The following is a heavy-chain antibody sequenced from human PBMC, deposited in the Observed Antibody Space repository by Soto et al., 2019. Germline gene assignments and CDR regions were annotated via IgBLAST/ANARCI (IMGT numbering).Heavy chain of an antibody. J-gene: IGHJ6*02. V-gene: IGHV3-23*01. CDR1: GFTFSSYA. CDR2: ISGSGGST. CDR3: AKVGIVVEYYYYYGMDV. D-gene: IGHD3-22*01. Sequence: PGGSLRLSCAASGFTFSSYAMSWVRQAPGKGLEWVSAISGSGGSTYYADSVKGRFTISRDNSKNTLYLQMNSLRAEDTAVYYCAKVGIVVEYYYYYGMDVWGQGTTVTVS.